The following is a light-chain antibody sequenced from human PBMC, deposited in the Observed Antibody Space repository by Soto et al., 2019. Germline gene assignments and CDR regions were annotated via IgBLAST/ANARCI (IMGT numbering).Light chain of an antibody. Sequence: QSVLTQPASVSGSPGQSITFSCTGTSSDVGIYNSVSWYQQHPGKAPKLIIYDVTNRPSGVSNRFSGSKSGNTASLTISGLQAEDEADYYCSSYTSSSSWVFGGGTKVTVL. V-gene: IGLV2-14*03. J-gene: IGLJ3*02. CDR1: SSDVGIYNS. CDR3: SSYTSSSSWV. CDR2: DVT.